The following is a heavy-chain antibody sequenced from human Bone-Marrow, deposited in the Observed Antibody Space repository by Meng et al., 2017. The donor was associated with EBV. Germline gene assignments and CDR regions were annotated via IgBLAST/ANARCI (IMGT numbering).Heavy chain of an antibody. CDR1: EESISITQAA. D-gene: IGHD3-16*01. CDR2: TYYRSKSYN. CDR3: AYFGDLPPLW. V-gene: IGHV6-1*01. Sequence: LKEVGPRLVQCAQTLSETCALSEESISITQAAWNWIRQSTSRGLEWLGMTYYRSKSYNDYAVSVKSRKTVNLDTSKNQLSLHLNSVTPEDTAVYYCAYFGDLPPLWWGQGTLVTVSS. J-gene: IGHJ4*02.